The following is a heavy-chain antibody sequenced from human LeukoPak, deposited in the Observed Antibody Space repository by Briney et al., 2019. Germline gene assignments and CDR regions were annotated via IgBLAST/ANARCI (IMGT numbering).Heavy chain of an antibody. CDR1: GGSISSYY. D-gene: IGHD2-15*01. CDR2: IYYSGST. J-gene: IGHJ4*02. V-gene: IGHV4-59*01. Sequence: PSETLSLTCTVSGGSISSYYWSWIRQPPGKGLEWIGYIYYSGSTNYNPSLKSRVTISVDTSKNQFSLKLSSVTAADTAVYYCARAQYCSGGSCYSFDYWGQGTLVTVSS. CDR3: ARAQYCSGGSCYSFDY.